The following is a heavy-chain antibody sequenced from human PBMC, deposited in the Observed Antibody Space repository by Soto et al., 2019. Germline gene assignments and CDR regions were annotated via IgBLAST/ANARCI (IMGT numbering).Heavy chain of an antibody. CDR2: INHSGST. CDR3: ARGTNYYGSGSYYKEGGYYYYGMDV. D-gene: IGHD3-10*01. Sequence: SETLSLTCTVSGGSISGYYWSWIRQPPGKGLEWIGEINHSGSTNYNPSLKSRVTISVDTSKNQFSLKLSSVTAADTAVYYCARGTNYYGSGSYYKEGGYYYYGMDVWGQGTTVT. V-gene: IGHV4-34*01. J-gene: IGHJ6*02. CDR1: GGSISGYY.